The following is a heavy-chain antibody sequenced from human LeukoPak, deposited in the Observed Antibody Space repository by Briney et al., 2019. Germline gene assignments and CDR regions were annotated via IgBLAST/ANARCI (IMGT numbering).Heavy chain of an antibody. V-gene: IGHV1-2*02. CDR1: GYTFTGYY. Sequence: ASVKVSCKASGYTFTGYYMHWVRQAPGQGLEWMGWINPNSGGTNYAQKFQGRVTMTRDTSISTAYMELSRLRSDDTAVYYCARLDIVVVVAATPVSGYGMDVWGQGTTVTVS. D-gene: IGHD2-15*01. CDR2: INPNSGGT. CDR3: ARLDIVVVVAATPVSGYGMDV. J-gene: IGHJ6*02.